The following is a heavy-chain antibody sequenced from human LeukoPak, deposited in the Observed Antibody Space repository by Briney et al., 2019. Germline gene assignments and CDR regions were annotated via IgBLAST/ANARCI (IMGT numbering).Heavy chain of an antibody. CDR1: GYTFTGSY. Sequence: ASVKVSCKASGYTFTGSYMHWVRQAPGQRLEWMGWINPNNGGTNYAQKFQGRVTMTRDTSISTAYMELSRLRSDDTAVYYCARDWAWEQVWFQHWGQGIQVIVSS. J-gene: IGHJ1*01. V-gene: IGHV1-2*02. CDR2: INPNNGGT. CDR3: ARDWAWEQVWFQH. D-gene: IGHD1-26*01.